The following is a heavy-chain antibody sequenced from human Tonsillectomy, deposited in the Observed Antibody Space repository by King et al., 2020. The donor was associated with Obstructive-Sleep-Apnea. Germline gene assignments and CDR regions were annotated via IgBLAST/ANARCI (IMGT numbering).Heavy chain of an antibody. CDR2: ISSSSSTI. J-gene: IGHJ5*02. Sequence: VQLVESGGGLVQPGGSLRLSCAASGFTFSSYSMNWVRQAPGKGLEWVSYISSSSSTIYYADSVKGRFTISRDNAKNSLYLQMNSLRAEDTAVYYCAWDIRGIVAAAGTMNWFDPWGQGTLVTVSS. V-gene: IGHV3-48*01. CDR3: AWDIRGIVAAAGTMNWFDP. D-gene: IGHD6-13*01. CDR1: GFTFSSYS.